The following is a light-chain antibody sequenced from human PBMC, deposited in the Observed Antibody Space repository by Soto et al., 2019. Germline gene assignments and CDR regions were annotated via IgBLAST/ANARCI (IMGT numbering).Light chain of an antibody. CDR1: QIVSSSY. J-gene: IGKJ4*01. V-gene: IGKV3-20*01. CDR3: QQYGSSPLT. CDR2: GAS. Sequence: EIVLTQSPGTLSLSPGERATLSCRASQIVSSSYLVWYQQKPGQAPRLLIYGASSRATGIPDRFSGSGSGTDFTLTISRLEPEDFAVYYCQQYGSSPLTFGGGTKVEIK.